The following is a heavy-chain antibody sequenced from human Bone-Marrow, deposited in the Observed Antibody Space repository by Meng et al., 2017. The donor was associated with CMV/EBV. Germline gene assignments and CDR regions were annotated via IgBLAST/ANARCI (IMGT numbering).Heavy chain of an antibody. Sequence: SETLSLTCTVSGGSISSSSYYWGWIRQPPGKGLEWIGSIYYSGSTNYNPSLKSRVTISVDTSKNQFSLKLSSVTAADTAVYYCARGGVPAAILYYYYYYGMDVWGQGTTVTVSS. CDR2: IYYSGST. CDR1: GGSISSSSYY. V-gene: IGHV4-39*07. CDR3: ARGGVPAAILYYYYYYGMDV. J-gene: IGHJ6*02. D-gene: IGHD2-2*02.